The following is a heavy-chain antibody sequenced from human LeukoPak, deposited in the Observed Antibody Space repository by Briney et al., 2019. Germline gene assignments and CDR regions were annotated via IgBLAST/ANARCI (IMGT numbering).Heavy chain of an antibody. J-gene: IGHJ4*02. D-gene: IGHD3-22*01. Sequence: QAGGSLRLPCAVSGIPLRNYGMSWLRQAPGKGLEWVAGISDSGGRTNYPDSVKGRFTISRDNPKNTLYLQMTSLSAEDTAVYFCAKRGVVIRVILVGFHKEAYYFDSWGQGALVTVSS. V-gene: IGHV3-23*01. CDR1: GIPLRNYG. CDR2: ISDSGGRT. CDR3: AKRGVVIRVILVGFHKEAYYFDS.